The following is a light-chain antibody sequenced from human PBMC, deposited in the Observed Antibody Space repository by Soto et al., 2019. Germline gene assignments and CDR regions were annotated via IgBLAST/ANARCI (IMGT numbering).Light chain of an antibody. CDR3: QQNGVSPT. CDR1: QTISNTF. Sequence: EIVLTQSPGTLSLFPWERATLSCRASQTISNTFLAWYQQRPGQAPRLLIYGASGRAAGIPDRFSGSGSGTDFTLSISRLEPEDFAVYYCQQNGVSPTFGGGTKVDIK. V-gene: IGKV3-20*01. J-gene: IGKJ4*01. CDR2: GAS.